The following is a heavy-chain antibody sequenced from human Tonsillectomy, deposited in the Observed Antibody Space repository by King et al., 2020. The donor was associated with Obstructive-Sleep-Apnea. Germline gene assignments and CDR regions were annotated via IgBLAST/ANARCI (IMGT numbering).Heavy chain of an antibody. CDR3: ASAYCGGDCYSEGYFNY. CDR2: INPNSGGT. Sequence: HGQLVQSGAEVKKPGASVKVSCKASGYTFSGYYMNWVRQTPGQGLEWMGWINPNSGGTKYAQKFQGRVTMTRDTSISTAYMELTRLRSDDSAIYYCASAYCGGDCYSEGYFNYWGQGTLVTVSS. CDR1: GYTFSGYY. V-gene: IGHV1-2*02. J-gene: IGHJ4*02. D-gene: IGHD2-21*02.